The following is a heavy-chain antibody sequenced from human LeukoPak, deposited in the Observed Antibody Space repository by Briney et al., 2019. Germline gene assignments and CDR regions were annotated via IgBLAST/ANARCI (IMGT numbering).Heavy chain of an antibody. CDR3: AREAEDDSIFGVVFGPLDY. J-gene: IGHJ4*02. CDR2: ILPIIHIP. Sequence: ASVKVSCKASGGTFGTYTISWVRQAPGQGLEWMGRILPIIHIPDYAQKFQDRVTITADTSTNTAYMELGSLRSEDTAVYYYAREAEDDSIFGVVFGPLDYWGQGTLVTVSS. D-gene: IGHD3-3*01. V-gene: IGHV1-69*04. CDR1: GGTFGTYT.